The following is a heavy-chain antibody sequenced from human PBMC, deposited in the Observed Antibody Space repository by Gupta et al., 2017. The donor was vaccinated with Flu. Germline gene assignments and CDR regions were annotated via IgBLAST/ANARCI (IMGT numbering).Heavy chain of an antibody. Sequence: QVQLQESGPGRVKTSQTLSLTCTVSGGSISSGSFYWSWIRQPAGKGLEWIGRIYTTGSTDYNPSLKSRATISAATSKNQFSLRLTSVTAADTAVYYCAKGEWFGELLGRWGQGTLVTVSS. J-gene: IGHJ4*02. V-gene: IGHV4-61*02. CDR1: GGSISSGSFY. CDR3: AKGEWFGELLGR. D-gene: IGHD3-10*01. CDR2: IYTTGST.